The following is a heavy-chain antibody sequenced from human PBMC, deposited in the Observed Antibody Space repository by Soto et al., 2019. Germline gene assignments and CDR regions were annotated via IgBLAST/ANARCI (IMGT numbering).Heavy chain of an antibody. V-gene: IGHV1-2*02. Sequence: GASVKVSCKASGYTFTGYYMHWVRQAPGQGLEWMGWINPNSGGTNYAQKFQGRVTMTRDTSISTAYMELSRLRSDDTAVYYCARDSWYYYDSSGYYSYYGMDVWGQGTTVTVSS. CDR3: ARDSWYYYDSSGYYSYYGMDV. CDR1: GYTFTGYY. D-gene: IGHD3-22*01. CDR2: INPNSGGT. J-gene: IGHJ6*02.